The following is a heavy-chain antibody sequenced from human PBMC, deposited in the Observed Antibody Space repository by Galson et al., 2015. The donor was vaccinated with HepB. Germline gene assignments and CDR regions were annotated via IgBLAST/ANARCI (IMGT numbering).Heavy chain of an antibody. CDR1: GFTFSSYA. J-gene: IGHJ4*02. D-gene: IGHD3-16*02. V-gene: IGHV3-64D*06. CDR3: VKSYDYVWGSYRY. Sequence: SLRLSCAASGFTFSSYAMHWVRQAPGKGLEYVSAISSNGGSTYYADSVKGRFTISRDNSKNTLYLQMSSLRAEDTAVYYCVKSYDYVWGSYRYWGQGTLVTVSS. CDR2: ISSNGGST.